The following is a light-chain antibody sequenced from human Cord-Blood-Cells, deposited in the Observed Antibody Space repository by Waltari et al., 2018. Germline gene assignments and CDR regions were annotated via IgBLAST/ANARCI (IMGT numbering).Light chain of an antibody. CDR2: DVS. CDR3: SSYTSSSTWV. Sequence: QSALTQPASVSGSPGQSITISCTGTSSDVGGYNNFSCYQQHPGKAPKLMIYDVSKRPSGVSNRFSGSKSGNTASLTISGLQAEDEADYYCSSYTSSSTWVFGGGTKLTVL. V-gene: IGLV2-14*01. CDR1: SSDVGGYNN. J-gene: IGLJ3*02.